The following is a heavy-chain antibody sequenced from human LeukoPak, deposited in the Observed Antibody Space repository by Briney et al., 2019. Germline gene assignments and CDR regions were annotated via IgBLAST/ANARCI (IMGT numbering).Heavy chain of an antibody. J-gene: IGHJ4*02. Sequence: GGSLRLSCAASGFTFSSYAMSWVRQAPGKGLEWVSYISSSSSTIYYADSVKGRFTISRDNAKNSLYLQMNSLRAEDTAVYYCARDTVLGAYCGGDCFYYFDYWGQGTLVTVSS. D-gene: IGHD2-21*01. CDR2: ISSSSSTI. CDR3: ARDTVLGAYCGGDCFYYFDY. V-gene: IGHV3-48*01. CDR1: GFTFSSYA.